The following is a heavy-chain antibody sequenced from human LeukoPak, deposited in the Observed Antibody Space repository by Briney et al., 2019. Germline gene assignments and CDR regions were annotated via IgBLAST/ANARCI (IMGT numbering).Heavy chain of an antibody. V-gene: IGHV1-2*02. CDR1: GYTFTGYY. J-gene: IGHJ4*02. Sequence: ASVKVSCKASGYTFTGYYMHWVRQAPGQGLEWMGWINPNSGGTNYAQKFQGRVTTTRDTSISTAYMELSRLRSDDTAVYYCARGRLDYYDSSGVDYWGQGALVTVSS. CDR3: ARGRLDYYDSSGVDY. D-gene: IGHD3-22*01. CDR2: INPNSGGT.